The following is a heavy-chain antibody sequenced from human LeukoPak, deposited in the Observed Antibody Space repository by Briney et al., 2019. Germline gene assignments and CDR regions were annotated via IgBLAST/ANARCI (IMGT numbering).Heavy chain of an antibody. V-gene: IGHV3-7*01. D-gene: IGHD2-15*01. Sequence: GGSLRLSCAASGFTFSSYWMSWVRQAPGKGLEWVANIKQDGGEKYYVDSVKGRFTISRDNAKNSLYLQMNSLRAEDTAVYYCARDREIKLLLYYYYYGMDVWGQGTTVTVSS. J-gene: IGHJ6*02. CDR1: GFTFSSYW. CDR3: ARDREIKLLLYYYYYGMDV. CDR2: IKQDGGEK.